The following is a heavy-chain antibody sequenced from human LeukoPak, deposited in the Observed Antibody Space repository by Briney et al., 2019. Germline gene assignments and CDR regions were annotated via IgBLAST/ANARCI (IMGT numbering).Heavy chain of an antibody. V-gene: IGHV3-48*03. J-gene: IGHJ4*02. CDR3: AKVGTPSPRGVTMIVVVGGHFDY. D-gene: IGHD3-22*01. CDR1: GFTFSSYE. Sequence: PGGSLRPSCAASGFTFSSYEMNWVRQAPGKGLEWVSYISSSGSTIYYADSVKGRFTISRDNSKNTLYLQMNSLRAEDTAVYYCAKVGTPSPRGVTMIVVVGGHFDYWGQGTLVTVSS. CDR2: ISSSGSTI.